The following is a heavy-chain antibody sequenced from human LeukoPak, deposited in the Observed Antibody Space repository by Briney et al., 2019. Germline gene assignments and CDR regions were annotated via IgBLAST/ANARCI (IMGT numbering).Heavy chain of an antibody. CDR1: GGSFSGYY. CDR3: ARHGYYGSG. Sequence: KPSETLSLTCAVYGGSFSGYYWSWIRQPPGKGLEWIGEINHSGSSNYNPSLKSRVTISVDTSKNQFSLKLSSVTAADTAVYYCARHGYYGSGWGQGTLVTVSS. V-gene: IGHV4-34*01. D-gene: IGHD3-10*01. CDR2: INHSGSS. J-gene: IGHJ4*02.